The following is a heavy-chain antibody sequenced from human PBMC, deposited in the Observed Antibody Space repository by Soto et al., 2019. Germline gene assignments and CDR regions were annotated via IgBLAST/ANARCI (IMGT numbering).Heavy chain of an antibody. CDR1: GFTFSSYA. CDR2: ISGSGGST. D-gene: IGHD6-19*01. J-gene: IGHJ4*02. V-gene: IGHV3-23*01. CDR3: AKVGGGRFVV. Sequence: PGGSLRLSCAASGFTFSSYAMSWVRQAPGKGLEGVSAISGSGGSTYYADSVKGRFTLSRDNSKNTLYLQMNSLRAEDTAVYYCAKVGGGRFVVWGQGTLVTVSS.